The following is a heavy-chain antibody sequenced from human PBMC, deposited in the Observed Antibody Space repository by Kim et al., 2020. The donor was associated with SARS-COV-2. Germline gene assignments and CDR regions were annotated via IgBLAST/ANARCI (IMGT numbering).Heavy chain of an antibody. V-gene: IGHV1-8*01. D-gene: IGHD5-18*01. CDR1: GYTFTSYD. CDR2: MNPNSGNT. J-gene: IGHJ6*02. Sequence: ASVKVSCKASGYTFTSYDINWVRQATGQGLEWMGWMNPNSGNTGYAQKFQGRVTMTRNTSISTAYMELSSLRSEDTAVYYCARVPALTWILLWSPYYYYGMDVWGQGTTVTVSS. CDR3: ARVPALTWILLWSPYYYYGMDV.